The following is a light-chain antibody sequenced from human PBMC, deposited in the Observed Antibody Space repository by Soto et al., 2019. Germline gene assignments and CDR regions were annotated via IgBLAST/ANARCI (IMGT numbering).Light chain of an antibody. CDR1: SSDVGGYDY. CDR2: EVT. CDR3: SSYTGGNPSYV. Sequence: QSALTQPPSASGSPGQSVTISCTGTSSDVGGYDYVSWDQQHPGKAPKLRIYEVTIRPSGVSARFSGSTSGSTASLTVSGLQAEDEADYYCSSYTGGNPSYVFGTGTKGTVL. V-gene: IGLV2-8*01. J-gene: IGLJ1*01.